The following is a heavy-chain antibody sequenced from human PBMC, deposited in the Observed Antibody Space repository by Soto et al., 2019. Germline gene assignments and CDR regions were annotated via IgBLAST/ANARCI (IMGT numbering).Heavy chain of an antibody. CDR1: GYTFTSYG. Sequence: GASVKVSCKASGYTFTSYGISWVRQAPGQGLERMGWISAYNGNTNYAQKLQGRVTMTTDTSTSTAYMELRSLRSDDTAVYYCARIHDYGDYGSAFDIWGQGTMVTVSS. V-gene: IGHV1-18*01. CDR2: ISAYNGNT. D-gene: IGHD4-17*01. J-gene: IGHJ3*02. CDR3: ARIHDYGDYGSAFDI.